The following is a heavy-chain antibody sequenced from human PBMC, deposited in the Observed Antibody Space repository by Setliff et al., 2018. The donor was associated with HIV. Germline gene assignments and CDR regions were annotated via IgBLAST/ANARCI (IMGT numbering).Heavy chain of an antibody. D-gene: IGHD2-21*01. Sequence: ASVKVSCKASGYTFIHYDVSWVRRAPGQGLEWMGWINVNNGNTNYAQKFQGRVTMTTDTSTTTVYMELRSLRSDDTAVYYCARVVRGVIQSAKTFDYWGQGTQVTVSS. V-gene: IGHV1-18*01. CDR1: GYTFIHYD. J-gene: IGHJ4*02. CDR2: INVNNGNT. CDR3: ARVVRGVIQSAKTFDY.